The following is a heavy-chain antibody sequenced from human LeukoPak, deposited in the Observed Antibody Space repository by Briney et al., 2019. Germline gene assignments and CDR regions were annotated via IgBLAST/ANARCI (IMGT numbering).Heavy chain of an antibody. V-gene: IGHV3-30*04. CDR2: ISYDGSNK. Sequence: GRSLRLSCAASGFTFSSYAMHWVRQAPGKGLEWVAVISYDGSNKYYADSVKGRFTISRDNSKNTLYLQMNSLRAEDTAVYYCARDRELYSSSWYPLNYYYYYMDVWGKGTTVTVSS. CDR1: GFTFSSYA. J-gene: IGHJ6*03. CDR3: ARDRELYSSSWYPLNYYYYYMDV. D-gene: IGHD6-13*01.